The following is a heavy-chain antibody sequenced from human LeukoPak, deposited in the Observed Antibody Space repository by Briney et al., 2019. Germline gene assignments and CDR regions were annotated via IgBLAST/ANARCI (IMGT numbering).Heavy chain of an antibody. D-gene: IGHD2/OR15-2a*01. CDR1: GNYW. Sequence: QAGGSLRLSCAASGNYWMHWVRQAPGKGLVWVSHINSDGSWTSYADSVKGRFTISKDNAKNTVYLQMNSLRAEETAVYYCVSFYETYWGRGTLVTVSS. CDR2: INSDGSWT. CDR3: VSFYETY. J-gene: IGHJ4*02. V-gene: IGHV3-74*01.